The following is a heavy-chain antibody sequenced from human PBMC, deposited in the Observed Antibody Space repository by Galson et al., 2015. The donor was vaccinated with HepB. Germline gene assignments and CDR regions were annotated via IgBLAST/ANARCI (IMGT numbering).Heavy chain of an antibody. CDR2: ISAYNGNT. CDR3: AREGVAAAVSFYYYYYGMDV. D-gene: IGHD6-13*01. CDR1: GYTFTSYG. Sequence: SVKVSCKASGYTFTSYGISWVRQAPGQGLEWMGWISAYNGNTNYAQKLQGRVTMTTDTSTSTAYMGLRSLRSDDTAVYYCAREGVAAAVSFYYYYYGMDVWGQGTTVTVSS. V-gene: IGHV1-18*01. J-gene: IGHJ6*02.